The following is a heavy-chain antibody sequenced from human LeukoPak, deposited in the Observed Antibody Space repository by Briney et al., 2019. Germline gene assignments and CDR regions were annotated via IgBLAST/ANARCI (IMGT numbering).Heavy chain of an antibody. Sequence: SETLSLTCAVYGGSFSGYYWTWIRQPPGKGLEWIGDIRHGGHTNHNPSLKGRLTMSVDTSKNQFSLDLRSVTAADTAVYYCARGRGGNCVGGTCRVPFDIWGQGTLVTVSS. CDR1: GGSFSGYY. CDR3: ARGRGGNCVGGTCRVPFDI. V-gene: IGHV4-34*01. D-gene: IGHD2-21*01. CDR2: IRHGGHT. J-gene: IGHJ3*02.